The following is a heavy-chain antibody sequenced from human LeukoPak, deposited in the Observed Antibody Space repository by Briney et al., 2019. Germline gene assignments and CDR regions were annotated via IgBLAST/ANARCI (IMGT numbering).Heavy chain of an antibody. Sequence: ASVKVSCKASGYTFTSYGISWVRQAPGQGLEWMGWISAYNGNTNYAQKLQGRVTMTRNTSISTAYMELSSLRSEDTAVYYCARSLYSSSWYNYYYYMDVWGKGTTVTISS. J-gene: IGHJ6*03. CDR2: ISAYNGNT. D-gene: IGHD6-13*01. CDR3: ARSLYSSSWYNYYYYMDV. V-gene: IGHV1-18*01. CDR1: GYTFTSYG.